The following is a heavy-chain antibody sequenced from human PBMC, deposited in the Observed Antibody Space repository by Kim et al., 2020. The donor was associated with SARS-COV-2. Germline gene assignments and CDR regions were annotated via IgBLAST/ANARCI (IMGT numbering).Heavy chain of an antibody. CDR2: IYSGGSST. J-gene: IGHJ5*02. Sequence: GGSLRPSCAASGFTFSSYAMSWVRQAPGKGLEWVSVIYSGGSSTYYADSVKGRFTISRDNSKNTLYLQMNSLRAEDTAVYYCAKGPSVGITMVRGPKSWFDPWGQGTLVTVSS. D-gene: IGHD3-10*01. CDR3: AKGPSVGITMVRGPKSWFDP. CDR1: GFTFSSYA. V-gene: IGHV3-23*03.